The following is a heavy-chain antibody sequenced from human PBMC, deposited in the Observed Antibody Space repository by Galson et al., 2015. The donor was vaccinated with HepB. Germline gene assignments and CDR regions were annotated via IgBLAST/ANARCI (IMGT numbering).Heavy chain of an antibody. CDR2: ISGSGGST. V-gene: IGHV3-23*01. CDR3: AKAFSALSVTTLTYYFDY. J-gene: IGHJ4*02. CDR1: GFTFSSYA. D-gene: IGHD4-17*01. Sequence: SLRLSCAASGFTFSSYAMSWVRQAPGKGLEWVSAISGSGGSTYYADSVKGRFTISRDNSKNTLYLQMNSLRAEDTAVYYCAKAFSALSVTTLTYYFDYWGQGTLVTVSS.